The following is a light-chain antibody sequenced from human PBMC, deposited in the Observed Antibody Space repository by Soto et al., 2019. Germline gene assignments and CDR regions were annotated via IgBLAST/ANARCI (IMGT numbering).Light chain of an antibody. V-gene: IGLV1-40*01. CDR3: KSYDNSLSSDVV. Sequence: QSVLTQPPSVSGAPGQTVTISCTGSSSNIGAGYDVHWYQQLPGTAPKLLIYGNYYRPSGVPDRFSGSKSGTSASLAITGLQAEDEADYYCKSYDNSLSSDVVFGGGTKLTVL. CDR2: GNY. CDR1: SSNIGAGYD. J-gene: IGLJ2*01.